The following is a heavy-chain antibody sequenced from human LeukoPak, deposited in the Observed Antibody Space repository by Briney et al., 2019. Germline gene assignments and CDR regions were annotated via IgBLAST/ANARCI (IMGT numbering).Heavy chain of an antibody. D-gene: IGHD6-6*01. J-gene: IGHJ4*02. CDR2: ISYDGSNK. CDR3: AKGPYSSSDYFDY. V-gene: IGHV3-30*18. CDR1: GFTFSSYG. Sequence: PGGSLRLSCAASGFTFSSYGMHWVRQAPGKGLEWVAVISYDGSNKYYADSVKGRFTISRDNSKKTLYLQMIGLRVEDTAFYYCAKGPYSSSDYFDYWGQGTLVTVSS.